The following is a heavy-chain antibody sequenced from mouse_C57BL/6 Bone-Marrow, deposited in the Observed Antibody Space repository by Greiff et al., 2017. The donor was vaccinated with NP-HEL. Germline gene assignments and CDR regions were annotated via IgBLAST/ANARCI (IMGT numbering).Heavy chain of an antibody. CDR1: GYTFTSYW. J-gene: IGHJ4*01. D-gene: IGHD1-3*01. CDR2: IDPSDSYT. CDR3: ARGRLKNYYAMDY. Sequence: QVQLQQPGAELVKPGASVKLSCKASGYTFTSYWMQWVKQRPGQGLEWIGEIDPSDSYTNYNQKFKGKATLTVDTSSSTAYMQLSSLTSEDSAVYYCARGRLKNYYAMDYWGQGTSVTVSS. V-gene: IGHV1-50*01.